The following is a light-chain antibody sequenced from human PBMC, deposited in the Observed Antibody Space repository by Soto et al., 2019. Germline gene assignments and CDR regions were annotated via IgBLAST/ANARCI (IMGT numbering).Light chain of an antibody. Sequence: EIVLTQSPGTLSLSPGDRATLSCWASQSVSGYLARYQQKLGQPPRLLIYDAFNRAAGIPARFSGSGSGTDFTLTISSLEPEDFAIYYCQHRSDWPITFGQGTRLEI. J-gene: IGKJ5*01. V-gene: IGKV3-11*01. CDR3: QHRSDWPIT. CDR2: DAF. CDR1: QSVSGY.